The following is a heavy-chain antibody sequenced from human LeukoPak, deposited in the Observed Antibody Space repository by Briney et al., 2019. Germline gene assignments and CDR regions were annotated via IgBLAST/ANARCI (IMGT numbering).Heavy chain of an antibody. Sequence: SETLSLTCAVYGGSFSGYYWSWIRQPPGKGLEWIGEINHSGSTNYNPSLKSRVTISVDTSKNQFSLKLSSVTAADTAVYYCARYCGGDCPLTDYWGQGTLVTVSS. CDR2: INHSGST. J-gene: IGHJ4*02. D-gene: IGHD2-21*02. V-gene: IGHV4-34*01. CDR3: ARYCGGDCPLTDY. CDR1: GGSFSGYY.